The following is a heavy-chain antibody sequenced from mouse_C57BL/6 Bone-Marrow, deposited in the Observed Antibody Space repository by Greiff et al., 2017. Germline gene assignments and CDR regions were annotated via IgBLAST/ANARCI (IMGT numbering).Heavy chain of an antibody. CDR3: AINYGNYVYFDV. CDR1: GYTFTSYW. Sequence: QVHVKQSGAELVKPGASVKVSCKASGYTFTSYWMHWVKQRPGQGLEWIGRIHPSDSDTNYNQKFKGKATLTVAKSSSTAYMQLSSLTSEDSAVYYCAINYGNYVYFDVWGTGTTVTVSS. V-gene: IGHV1-74*01. CDR2: IHPSDSDT. J-gene: IGHJ1*03. D-gene: IGHD2-1*01.